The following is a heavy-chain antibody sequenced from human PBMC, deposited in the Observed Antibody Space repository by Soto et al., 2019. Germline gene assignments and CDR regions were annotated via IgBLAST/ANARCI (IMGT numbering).Heavy chain of an antibody. CDR2: IDWDDDK. J-gene: IGHJ4*02. CDR3: ARIRDSYGSIDY. CDR1: GGSIRSYW. Sequence: TLSLTCTVSGGSIRSYWWSWIRQPPGKGLEWIARIDWDDDKYYSTSLKTRLTISKDTSKNQVVLTMTNIDPVDTATYYCARIRDSYGSIDYWGQGTLVTVSS. V-gene: IGHV2-70*10. D-gene: IGHD5-18*01.